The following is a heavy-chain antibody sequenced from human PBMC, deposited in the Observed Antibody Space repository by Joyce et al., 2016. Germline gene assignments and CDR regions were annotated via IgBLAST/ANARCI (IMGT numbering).Heavy chain of an antibody. D-gene: IGHD6-25*01. V-gene: IGHV3-30*18. Sequence: QVQLVESGGGVVQPGRSLRLSCAASGLTLRNYGLHWVRQAPGKGLEWVEVISYDGIYKYYADSVKGRFTISRDNSKNTVFLEMNSLRAEDTAVYYCAKILTATYSSGWFLDYWGQGTLVTVSS. CDR1: GLTLRNYG. CDR3: AKILTATYSSGWFLDY. J-gene: IGHJ4*02. CDR2: ISYDGIYK.